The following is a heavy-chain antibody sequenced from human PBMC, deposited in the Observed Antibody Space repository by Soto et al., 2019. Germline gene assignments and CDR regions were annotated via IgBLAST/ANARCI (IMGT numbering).Heavy chain of an antibody. CDR3: ARGEITMVRGSDAFDI. CDR1: GGSISSGGYY. Sequence: QVQLQESGPGLVKPSQTLSLTCTVSGGSISSGGYYWSWIRQHPGKGLEWIGYIYYSGSTYYNPSLKSRVTISVDTSKNQFSLKLSSVTAADTAVYYCARGEITMVRGSDAFDIWGQGTMVTVSS. D-gene: IGHD3-10*01. CDR2: IYYSGST. V-gene: IGHV4-31*03. J-gene: IGHJ3*02.